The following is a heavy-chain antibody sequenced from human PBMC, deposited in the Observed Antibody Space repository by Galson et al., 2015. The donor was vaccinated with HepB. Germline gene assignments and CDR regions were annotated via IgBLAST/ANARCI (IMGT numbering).Heavy chain of an antibody. J-gene: IGHJ4*02. CDR1: GSTFTGYS. CDR3: ARVKSFYDPSDY. CDR2: INPNSGST. D-gene: IGHD5/OR15-5a*01. Sequence: SLKVSCKASGSTFTGYSMHWVRQGPGQGLEWMGGINPNSGSTNYAQKFQGRITMTRDTSISTPYMELSRLRADDTAVYYCARVKSFYDPSDYWGQGTLVTVSS. V-gene: IGHV1-2*02.